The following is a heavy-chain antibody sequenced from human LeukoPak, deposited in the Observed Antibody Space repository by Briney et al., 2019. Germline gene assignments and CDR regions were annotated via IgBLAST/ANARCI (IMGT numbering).Heavy chain of an antibody. CDR3: AKDKLSRGYSSGWYDY. CDR2: ISWNSGSI. CDR1: GFTFDDYA. D-gene: IGHD6-19*01. J-gene: IGHJ4*02. V-gene: IGHV3-9*03. Sequence: PGGSLRLSCAASGFTFDDYAMHWVRQAPGKGLEWVSGISWNSGSIGYADSVKGRFTISRDNAKNSLYLQMNSLRPEDMALYYCAKDKLSRGYSSGWYDYWGQGTLVTVSS.